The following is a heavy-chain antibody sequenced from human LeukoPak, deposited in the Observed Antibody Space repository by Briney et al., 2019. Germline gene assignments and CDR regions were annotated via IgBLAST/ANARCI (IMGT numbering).Heavy chain of an antibody. CDR3: ARDPYTGSMFDY. CDR1: GFTFTSVS. D-gene: IGHD1-1*01. J-gene: IGHJ4*01. Sequence: GGSLRLSCVTSGFTFTSVSMSWVRQAPRKGLEWVAFIGHVAGDIFYADSVKGRFNISRDGAKGSVYLQMNSLRVDDTAVYFCARDPYTGSMFDYWGHGTLVTVSS. V-gene: IGHV3-21*01. CDR2: IGHVAGDI.